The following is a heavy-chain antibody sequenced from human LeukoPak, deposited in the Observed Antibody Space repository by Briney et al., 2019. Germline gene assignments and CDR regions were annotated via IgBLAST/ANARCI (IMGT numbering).Heavy chain of an antibody. J-gene: IGHJ4*02. CDR1: GYTFTGYY. CDR3: SYSSGYYYPFDY. V-gene: IGHV1-69*13. CDR2: IIPIFGTA. D-gene: IGHD3-22*01. Sequence: AASVKVSCKASGYTFTGYYMHWVRQAPGQGLEWMGGIIPIFGTANYAQKFQGRVTITADESTSTAYMELSSLRSEDTAVYYCSYSSGYYYPFDYWGQGTLVTVSS.